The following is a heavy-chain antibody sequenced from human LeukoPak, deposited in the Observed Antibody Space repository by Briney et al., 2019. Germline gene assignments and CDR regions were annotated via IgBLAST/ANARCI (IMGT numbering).Heavy chain of an antibody. CDR1: GYSISSGYY. J-gene: IGHJ4*02. CDR3: AYHGGPFDY. Sequence: SETLSLTCAVSGYSISSGYYWGWIRQPPGKGLEWIGSIYHSGSTYYNPSLKSRVTISVDTSKNQFSLKLSSVTAADTAVYYCAYHGGPFDYWGQGTLVTVSS. D-gene: IGHD3-10*01. V-gene: IGHV4-38-2*01. CDR2: IYHSGST.